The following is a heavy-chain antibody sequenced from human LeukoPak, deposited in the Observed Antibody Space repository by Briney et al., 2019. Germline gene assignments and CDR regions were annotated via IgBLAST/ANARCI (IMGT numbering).Heavy chain of an antibody. CDR2: IKQDGSES. D-gene: IGHD6-6*01. CDR3: ARDPYSSTWSYGMDV. Sequence: PGGSLRLSCAASGFAFSTYWMSWVRQAPGKGLEWLANIKQDGSESHYVDSVKGRFTISRDNAKNSLFLQMNTLRAEDTAVYYCARDPYSSTWSYGMDVWGQGTTVTVSS. CDR1: GFAFSTYW. V-gene: IGHV3-7*05. J-gene: IGHJ6*02.